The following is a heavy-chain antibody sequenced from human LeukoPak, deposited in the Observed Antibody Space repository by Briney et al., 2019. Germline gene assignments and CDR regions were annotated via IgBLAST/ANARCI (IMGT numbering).Heavy chain of an antibody. CDR3: AREGRGYKVAKFDY. CDR2: IKQDGSEK. Sequence: PGGSLRLSCAASGFTFSSYWMSWVRQAPGKGLEWVANIKQDGSEKYYVDSVKGRFTISRDNAKNSLYLQMNRLRAEDTAVYYCAREGRGYKVAKFDYWGQGTLVTVSS. CDR1: GFTFSSYW. V-gene: IGHV3-7*01. J-gene: IGHJ4*02. D-gene: IGHD3-22*01.